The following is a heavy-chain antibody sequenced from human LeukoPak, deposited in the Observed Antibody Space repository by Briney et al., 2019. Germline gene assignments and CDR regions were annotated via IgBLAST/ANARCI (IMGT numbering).Heavy chain of an antibody. J-gene: IGHJ3*02. D-gene: IGHD3-10*01. CDR3: ARVSNSVTMVRGTTTEAFDI. CDR2: IYTSGST. V-gene: IGHV4-61*02. Sequence: PSETLSLTCTVSGGSISSSSYYWSWIRQPAGKGLEWIGRIYTSGSTNYNPSLKSRVTISVDTSKNQFSLKLSSVTAADTAVYYCARVSNSVTMVRGTTTEAFDIWGQGTMVTVSS. CDR1: GGSISSSSYY.